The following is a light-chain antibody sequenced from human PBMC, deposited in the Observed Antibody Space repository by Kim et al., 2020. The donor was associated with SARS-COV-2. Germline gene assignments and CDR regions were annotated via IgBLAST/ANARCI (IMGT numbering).Light chain of an antibody. J-gene: IGLJ2*01. V-gene: IGLV6-57*03. CDR2: EDN. CDR1: GGSVVNNY. Sequence: GKKVTSACTRSGGSVVNNYVQWSQQRPGSAPTTVIYEDNQRPSGVPDRFSGSIDSSSNSASLTISGLKSEDEAVYYCQSYDTTAVVFGGGTQLTVL. CDR3: QSYDTTAVV.